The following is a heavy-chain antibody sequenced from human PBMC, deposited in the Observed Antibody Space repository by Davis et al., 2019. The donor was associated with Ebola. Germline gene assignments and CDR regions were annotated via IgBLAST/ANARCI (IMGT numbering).Heavy chain of an antibody. J-gene: IGHJ5*02. D-gene: IGHD2-8*02. CDR3: AAGGTGGADNWFDP. CDR1: GFSFGDYY. V-gene: IGHV3-11*01. CDR2: ISSRDGGT. Sequence: GESLKISCAASGFSFGDYYMNWIRQAPGKGLEWVSYISSRDGGTYYADSVKGRFTISRDNARKSLFLQMNSLRAEDTAVYYCAAGGTGGADNWFDPWGQGTLVTVSS.